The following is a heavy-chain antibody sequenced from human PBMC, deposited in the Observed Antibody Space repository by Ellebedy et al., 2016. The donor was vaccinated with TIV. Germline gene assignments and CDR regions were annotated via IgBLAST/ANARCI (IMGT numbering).Heavy chain of an antibody. CDR3: SRHRGYGMDV. D-gene: IGHD3-10*01. J-gene: IGHJ6*02. Sequence: PGGSLRLSCKASGYSFSTYWITWVRQMPGKGLEWMGKIDPTDSYTNYSPSFQGLVTISADESASTAYLPWPSLKASDSATYYCSRHRGYGMDVWGQGTTVTVSS. CDR2: IDPTDSYT. CDR1: GYSFSTYW. V-gene: IGHV5-10-1*01.